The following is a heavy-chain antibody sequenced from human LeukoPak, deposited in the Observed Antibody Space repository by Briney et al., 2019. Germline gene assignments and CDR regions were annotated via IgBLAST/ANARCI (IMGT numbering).Heavy chain of an antibody. V-gene: IGHV4-59*01. J-gene: IGHJ4*02. CDR2: IYYSGST. CDR3: ATSGYPYYFDY. D-gene: IGHD3-22*01. Sequence: SETLSLTCTVSGGSISSYYWSWIRQPPGKGLEWIGYIYYSGSTNYNPSLKSRVTITVDTSKNQFSLKLSSVTAADTAVYYCATSGYPYYFDYWGQGTLVTVSS. CDR1: GGSISSYY.